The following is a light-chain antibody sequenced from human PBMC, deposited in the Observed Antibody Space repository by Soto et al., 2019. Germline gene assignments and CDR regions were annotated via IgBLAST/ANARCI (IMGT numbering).Light chain of an antibody. V-gene: IGKV3-20*01. Sequence: EIVLTQSPGTLSLSPGERATLSCRASQTISNTFLAWYQQRPGQAPRLLIYGASGRAAGIPDRFSGSGSGTYFTLSISRLAPDDFAVYYCQQYGVSPTFGGGTKVEIK. CDR1: QTISNTF. CDR2: GAS. J-gene: IGKJ4*01. CDR3: QQYGVSPT.